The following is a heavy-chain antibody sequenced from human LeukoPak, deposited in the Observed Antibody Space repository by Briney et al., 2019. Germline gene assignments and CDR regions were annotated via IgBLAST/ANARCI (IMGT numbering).Heavy chain of an antibody. D-gene: IGHD4-11*01. CDR1: GFTFSSYA. Sequence: PGGSLRLSCAASGFTFSSYAMSWVRQAPGKGLEWVSGISGSGGSTYYADSVKGRFTISRDNSKNTLYLQMNSLRAEDTAVYYCAKTRGMTTVSYFDYWGQGTLVTVSS. CDR3: AKTRGMTTVSYFDY. J-gene: IGHJ4*02. CDR2: ISGSGGST. V-gene: IGHV3-23*01.